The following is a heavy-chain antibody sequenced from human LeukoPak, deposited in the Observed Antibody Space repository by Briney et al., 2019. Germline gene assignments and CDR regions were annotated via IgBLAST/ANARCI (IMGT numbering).Heavy chain of an antibody. CDR2: MNPNSGNT. CDR3: AVAAAATRLGDAFDI. V-gene: IGHV1-8*01. CDR1: GYTFTSYD. Sequence: GASVKVSCKASGYTFTSYDINWVRQATGQGLEWMGWMNPNSGNTGYAQKFQGSVTISRNTSISTAYMELSSLRSEDTAVYYCAVAAAATRLGDAFDIWGQGTVVTVSS. D-gene: IGHD6-13*01. J-gene: IGHJ3*02.